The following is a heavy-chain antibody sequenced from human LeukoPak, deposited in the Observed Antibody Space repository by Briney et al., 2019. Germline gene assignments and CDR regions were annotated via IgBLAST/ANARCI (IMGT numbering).Heavy chain of an antibody. CDR3: AKWTEGPV. V-gene: IGHV3-30*02. Sequence: PGGSLRLSCAASGFTFSRHAIHSVRQAPGKGLEWVAFIRSDGSDKNYAGSVKGRFTISRDNSKNTLYLQMNSLRADDTAVYYCAKWTEGPVWGLRTLVTVSS. CDR1: GFTFSRHA. CDR2: IRSDGSDK. D-gene: IGHD1-14*01. J-gene: IGHJ4*02.